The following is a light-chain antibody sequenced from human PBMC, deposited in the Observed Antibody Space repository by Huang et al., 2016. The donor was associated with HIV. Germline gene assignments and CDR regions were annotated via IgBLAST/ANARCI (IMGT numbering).Light chain of an antibody. V-gene: IGKV3-20*01. CDR3: QQYGTSPLT. J-gene: IGKJ4*01. Sequence: EIVLTQSPGTLSLSPGERATLSGRASQGVSSNYLTWDQQKPGQAPRLLIYGASSRATGIPDRFSCSGSGTDFTLTISRLQPEDFAVYYCQQYGTSPLTFGGGTKVEIK. CDR1: QGVSSNY. CDR2: GAS.